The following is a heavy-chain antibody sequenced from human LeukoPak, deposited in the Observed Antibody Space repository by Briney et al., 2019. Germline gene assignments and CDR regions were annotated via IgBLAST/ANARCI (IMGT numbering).Heavy chain of an antibody. J-gene: IGHJ6*02. CDR1: GDSMSSYY. Sequence: SETLSLTCTVSGDSMSSYYWSWIRQPPGKGLEWIGYIYYSGSTNYNPSLKSRVTISVDTSKNQFSLKLSSVTAADTAVYYCAGGIQLSSYYYGMDVWGQGTTVTVSS. CDR2: IYYSGST. CDR3: AGGIQLSSYYYGMDV. V-gene: IGHV4-59*08. D-gene: IGHD5-18*01.